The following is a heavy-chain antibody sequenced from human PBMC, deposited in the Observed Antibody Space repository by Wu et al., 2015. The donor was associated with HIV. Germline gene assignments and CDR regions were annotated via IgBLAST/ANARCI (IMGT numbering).Heavy chain of an antibody. CDR2: ITPYNDNT. Sequence: QIHLMQSGAEVKQPGASVKVSCKASGYTFSDYGISWLRQAPGQGLEWMGWITPYNDNTRYTQALQGRITLTTDTSTDTAYMELRSLRSDDTAIYYCARGHLPAIEVAGNWWFDPGAREPWSPSP. CDR3: ARGHLPAIEVAGNWWFDP. CDR1: GYTFSDYG. D-gene: IGHD6-19*01. J-gene: IGHJ5*02. V-gene: IGHV1-18*01.